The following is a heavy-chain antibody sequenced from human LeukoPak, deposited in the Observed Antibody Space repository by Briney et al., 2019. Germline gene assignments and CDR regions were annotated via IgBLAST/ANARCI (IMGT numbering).Heavy chain of an antibody. D-gene: IGHD3-16*01. CDR2: ISRNSVTI. V-gene: IGHV3-9*03. CDR1: GFTFSSYG. Sequence: PGGSLRLSCAASGFTFSSYGMSWVRQAPGKGLEWVSGISRNSVTIDYANSVKGRFTIFRDNAKNSLYLQMNSLEPEDMGMYYCATSKGGGGFDPWGQGTLVTVSS. CDR3: ATSKGGGGFDP. J-gene: IGHJ5*02.